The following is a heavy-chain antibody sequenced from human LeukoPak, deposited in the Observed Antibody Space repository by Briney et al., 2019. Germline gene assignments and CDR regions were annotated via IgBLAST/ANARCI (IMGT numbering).Heavy chain of an antibody. J-gene: IGHJ4*02. D-gene: IGHD2-21*02. CDR2: ISAYNGNT. Sequence: ASVKVSCKASGYTFTSYGISWVRQAPGQGLEWMGWISAYNGNTNYAQKLQGRVTMTTDTSTSTAYMELRSLRSDDTAVYYCARGLVVVTAIPSWGVDYWGQGTLVTVSS. V-gene: IGHV1-18*01. CDR1: GYTFTSYG. CDR3: ARGLVVVTAIPSWGVDY.